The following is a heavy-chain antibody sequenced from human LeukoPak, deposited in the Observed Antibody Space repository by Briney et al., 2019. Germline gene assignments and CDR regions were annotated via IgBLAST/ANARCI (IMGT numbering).Heavy chain of an antibody. CDR2: IYYSGST. CDR3: ASDLPGLPDYGDYAYY. Sequence: PSETLSLTCTVSGGSISSYYWSWIRQPPGKGLEWIGYIYYSGSTNYNPSLKSRVTISVDTSKNQFSLKLSSVTAADTAVYYCASDLPGLPDYGDYAYYWGQGTLVTVSP. V-gene: IGHV4-59*01. J-gene: IGHJ4*02. D-gene: IGHD4-17*01. CDR1: GGSISSYY.